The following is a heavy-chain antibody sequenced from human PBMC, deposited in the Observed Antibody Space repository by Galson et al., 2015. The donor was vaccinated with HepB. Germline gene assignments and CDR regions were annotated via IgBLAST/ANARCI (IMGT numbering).Heavy chain of an antibody. CDR1: GFSLSTSGMC. Sequence: PALVKPTQTLTLTCTFSGFSLSTSGMCVSWIRQPPGKALEWLALIDWDDDKYYSTSLKTRLTISQDTSKNQVVLTMTNMDPVDTATYYCARTNIATDYYGMDVWGQGTTVTVSS. D-gene: IGHD2-8*01. J-gene: IGHJ6*02. V-gene: IGHV2-70*01. CDR2: IDWDDDK. CDR3: ARTNIATDYYGMDV.